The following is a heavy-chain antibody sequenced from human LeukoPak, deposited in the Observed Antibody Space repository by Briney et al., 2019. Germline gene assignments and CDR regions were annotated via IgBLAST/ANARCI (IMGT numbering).Heavy chain of an antibody. CDR2: IYYSGST. Sequence: SETLSLTCTVSGGSISSSSYYWGWIRQPPGKGLEWIGSIYYSGSTYYNPSLKSRVTISVDTSKNQFSLKLSSVTAADTAVYYCARDRGDGYTPVWYFDLWGRGTLVTVSS. V-gene: IGHV4-39*07. CDR1: GGSISSSSYY. D-gene: IGHD5-24*01. CDR3: ARDRGDGYTPVWYFDL. J-gene: IGHJ2*01.